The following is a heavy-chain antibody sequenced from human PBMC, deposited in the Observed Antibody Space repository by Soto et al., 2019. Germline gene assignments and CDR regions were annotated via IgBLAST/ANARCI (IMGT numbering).Heavy chain of an antibody. D-gene: IGHD6-13*01. CDR2: IYPGDSDT. V-gene: IGHV5-51*01. CDR1: GYIFANYW. Sequence: PGESLKISCKGSGYIFANYWIGWVRQMPGKGLEWMGIIYPGDSDTRYSPSFQGQVTISVDKSISTAYLQWSSLKASDTAIYYCARPRLYSTISHVDFWGQGSLVTVSS. CDR3: ARPRLYSTISHVDF. J-gene: IGHJ4*02.